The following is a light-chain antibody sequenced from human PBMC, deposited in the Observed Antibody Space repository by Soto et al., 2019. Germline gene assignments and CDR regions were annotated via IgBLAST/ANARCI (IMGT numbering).Light chain of an antibody. J-gene: IGKJ1*01. CDR1: QSVSSN. CDR2: GAS. Sequence: EIAMTQSPATLSVSPGERATLSCRASQSVSSNLAWYQQKPGQAPRLLIYGASTRATGIPARFSGSGSGTEFTLTISSLQSEDFAVYYCQQYNNWLWTFGQGTKVEI. V-gene: IGKV3-15*01. CDR3: QQYNNWLWT.